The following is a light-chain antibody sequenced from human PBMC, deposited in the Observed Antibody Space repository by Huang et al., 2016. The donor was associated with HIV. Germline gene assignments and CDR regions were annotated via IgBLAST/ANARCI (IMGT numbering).Light chain of an antibody. J-gene: IGKJ5*01. V-gene: IGKV3-11*01. Sequence: ETVLTQSQATLSLSPGERATLSCRASQSVNSYLAWYQQKPGQTPRLPIYDQSNRATVIPARFSGSGSGTDFTLTISSLEPEDFAVYYCQQRKYWPPITFGQGTRLEIK. CDR1: QSVNSY. CDR3: QQRKYWPPIT. CDR2: DQS.